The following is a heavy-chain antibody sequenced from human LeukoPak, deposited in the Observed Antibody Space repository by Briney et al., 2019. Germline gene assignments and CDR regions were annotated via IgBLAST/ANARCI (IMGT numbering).Heavy chain of an antibody. D-gene: IGHD1-26*01. CDR2: IIPIFGTA. Sequence: ASVKVSCKASGYTFTSYGISWVRRAPAQGLEWMGGIIPIFGTANYAQKFQGRVTITADESTSTAYMELSSLRSEDTAVYYCARRRSGSYVYYFDYWGQGTLVTVSS. J-gene: IGHJ4*02. CDR1: GYTFTSYG. CDR3: ARRRSGSYVYYFDY. V-gene: IGHV1-69*13.